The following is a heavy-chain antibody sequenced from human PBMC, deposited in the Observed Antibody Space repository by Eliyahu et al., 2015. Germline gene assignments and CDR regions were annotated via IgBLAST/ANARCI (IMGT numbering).Heavy chain of an antibody. CDR3: ARGCYFHGMDV. Sequence: QVTLRESGPALVKPSQTLTLTCTFSGFSLSTNGMCIDWIRQPPGKAPEWLARIDWDDDKYYITSLKTRLTLSKDTSKNQVVLTMTNMDPVDTATYYCARGCYFHGMDVWGQGTTVTVSS. CDR1: GFSLSTNGMC. D-gene: IGHD6-19*01. J-gene: IGHJ6*02. CDR2: IDWDDDK. V-gene: IGHV2-70*15.